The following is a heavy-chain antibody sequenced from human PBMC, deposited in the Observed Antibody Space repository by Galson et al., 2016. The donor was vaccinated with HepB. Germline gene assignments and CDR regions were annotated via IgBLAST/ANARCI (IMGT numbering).Heavy chain of an antibody. CDR1: GFSVSKFY. CDR3: AREFQYESRGFAYKRPFDY. J-gene: IGHJ4*02. Sequence: LRLSCAASGFSVSKFYLIWVRQAPGEGLEWISTIYNDGSTHYADSVRGRFTFSRDNSKNTLYLQMNNLRADDTAVYYCAREFQYESRGFAYKRPFDYWGQGTLVTVAS. V-gene: IGHV3-53*01. CDR2: IYNDGST. D-gene: IGHD3-22*01.